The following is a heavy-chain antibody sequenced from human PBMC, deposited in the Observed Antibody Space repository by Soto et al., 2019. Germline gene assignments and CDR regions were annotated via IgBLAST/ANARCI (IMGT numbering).Heavy chain of an antibody. D-gene: IGHD3-10*01. CDR2: ISSTTNYI. V-gene: IGHV3-21*06. Sequence: EVQLVESGGGLVKPGGSLRLSCAASGFTFTRYSMNWVRQAPGKGLEWVSSISSTTNYIYYGDSMKGRFTISRDNAKNSLYLEMNSLRAEDTAVYYCAREPGDLPSNFDYWGQGPLVTVSS. CDR3: AREPGDLPSNFDY. J-gene: IGHJ4*02. CDR1: GFTFTRYS.